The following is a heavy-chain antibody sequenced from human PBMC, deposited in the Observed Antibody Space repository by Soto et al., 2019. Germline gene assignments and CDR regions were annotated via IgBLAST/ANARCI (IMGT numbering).Heavy chain of an antibody. J-gene: IGHJ4*02. Sequence: GASVKVSCKASGYTFTSYDINWVRQATGQGLEWMGWMNPNSGNTGYAQKFQGRVTMTRNTSISTAYMELSSLRSEDTAVYCCARVHTTYYDFWSGYPDYWGQGTLVTVSS. D-gene: IGHD3-3*01. CDR2: MNPNSGNT. CDR3: ARVHTTYYDFWSGYPDY. CDR1: GYTFTSYD. V-gene: IGHV1-8*01.